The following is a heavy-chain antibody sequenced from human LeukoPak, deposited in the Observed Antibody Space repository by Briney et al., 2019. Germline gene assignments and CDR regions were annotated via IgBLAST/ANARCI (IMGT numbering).Heavy chain of an antibody. D-gene: IGHD2-21*01. Sequence: PGGSLRLSCAASGFTFSTSTINCVRQASGKGLEWIGRIRTGNNNFATAYAASVMGRFTISRDDSKGTAYLQMHSLKTEDTAIYYCATEVAIFNTFDVWGQGTVVAVSS. J-gene: IGHJ3*01. CDR3: ATEVAIFNTFDV. CDR1: GFTFSTST. CDR2: IRTGNNNFAT. V-gene: IGHV3-73*01.